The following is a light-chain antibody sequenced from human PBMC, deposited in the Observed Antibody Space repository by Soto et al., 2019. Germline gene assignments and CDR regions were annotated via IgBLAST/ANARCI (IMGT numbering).Light chain of an antibody. CDR3: QQYNNSRLA. CDR1: QSVSSN. Sequence: EIVMTQSPATLSVSPGERATLSCRASQSVSSNLAWYQQKPGQAPRLLIYGASTRATGIPARFSGSGSGTKFTLTISSLQSEDFAIYNGQQYNNSRLALGQGTKVDIK. J-gene: IGKJ1*01. CDR2: GAS. V-gene: IGKV3-15*01.